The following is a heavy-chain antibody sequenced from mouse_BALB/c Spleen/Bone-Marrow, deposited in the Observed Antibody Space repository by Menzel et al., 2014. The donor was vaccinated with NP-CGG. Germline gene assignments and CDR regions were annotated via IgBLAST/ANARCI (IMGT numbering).Heavy chain of an antibody. D-gene: IGHD4-1*02. Sequence: VQLVESGAELMKPGAPVKISCKATGYTFSSYWIEWVKQRPGHGLEWIGEILPGSGSTNYNEKFKGKATFTADTSSNTAYMQRSSLTSEDSAVYYCARSTGTWDYWGQGTTLTVSS. V-gene: IGHV1-9*01. CDR3: ARSTGTWDY. CDR1: GYTFSSYW. J-gene: IGHJ2*01. CDR2: ILPGSGST.